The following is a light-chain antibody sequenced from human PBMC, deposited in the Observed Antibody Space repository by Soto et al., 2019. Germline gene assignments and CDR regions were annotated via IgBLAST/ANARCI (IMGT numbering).Light chain of an antibody. CDR1: QSISGW. V-gene: IGKV1-5*01. CDR3: QQYNSYPWT. Sequence: DIQMTQSPSTLSASIGDRVTITCRASQSISGWLAWYQQKPGKAPKLLISDASSLKSGVPSRFSGTGYGTEFALTISSLQPDDFATDFCQQYNSYPWTF. J-gene: IGKJ1*01. CDR2: DAS.